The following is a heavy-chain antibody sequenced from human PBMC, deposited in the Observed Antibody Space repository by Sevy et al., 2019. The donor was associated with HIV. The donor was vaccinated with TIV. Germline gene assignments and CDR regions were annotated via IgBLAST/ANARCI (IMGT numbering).Heavy chain of an antibody. CDR1: GYTLTELS. CDR2: FDPEDGET. D-gene: IGHD3-22*01. CDR3: ATYRGDDYYDSSGFQH. J-gene: IGHJ1*01. V-gene: IGHV1-24*01. Sequence: ASVKVSCKVSGYTLTELSMHWVRQAPGKGLEWMGGFDPEDGETIYAQKFQGRVTMTDDTSKDTAYMELSSLRSEDTAVYYCATYRGDDYYDSSGFQHWGQGTLVTVSS.